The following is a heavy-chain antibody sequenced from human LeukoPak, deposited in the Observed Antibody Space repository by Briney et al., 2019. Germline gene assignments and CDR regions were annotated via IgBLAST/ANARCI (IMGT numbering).Heavy chain of an antibody. J-gene: IGHJ4*02. CDR3: ARQNYYGSGSFDY. D-gene: IGHD3-10*01. V-gene: IGHV4-39*01. CDR2: IYYSGST. Sequence: SETLSLTCTVSGGSISSSSYYWGWIRQPPGKGLEWIGSIYYSGSTYYNPSLKSRVTISEDTSKNQFSLKLTSVTAADTAVYYCARQNYYGSGSFDYWGQGTLVTVSS. CDR1: GGSISSSSYY.